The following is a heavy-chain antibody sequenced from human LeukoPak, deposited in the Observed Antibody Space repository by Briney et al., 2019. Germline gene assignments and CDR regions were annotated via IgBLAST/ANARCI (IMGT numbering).Heavy chain of an antibody. V-gene: IGHV1-69*05. CDR2: IIPIFGTA. D-gene: IGHD2-2*01. Sequence: ASVKVSCKASGGTFSSYAIGWVRQAPGQGLEWMGGIIPIFGTANYAQKFQGRVTITTDESTSTAYMELSSLRSEDTAVYYCATPGEYCSSTSCYPNFDYWGRGTLVTVSS. J-gene: IGHJ4*02. CDR1: GGTFSSYA. CDR3: ATPGEYCSSTSCYPNFDY.